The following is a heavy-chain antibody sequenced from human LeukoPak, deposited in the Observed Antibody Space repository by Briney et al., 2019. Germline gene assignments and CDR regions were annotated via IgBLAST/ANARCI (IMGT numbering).Heavy chain of an antibody. CDR2: INHSGST. V-gene: IGHV4-34*01. CDR1: GGSFSGYY. J-gene: IGHJ4*02. CDR3: ARGTTGKPVVTAISACDY. D-gene: IGHD2-21*02. Sequence: SETLSLTCAVYGGSFSGYYWSWIRQPPGKGLEWIGEINHSGSTNYNPSLKSRVTISVDTSKNQFSLKLSSVTAADTAVYYCARGTTGKPVVTAISACDYWGQGTLVTVSS.